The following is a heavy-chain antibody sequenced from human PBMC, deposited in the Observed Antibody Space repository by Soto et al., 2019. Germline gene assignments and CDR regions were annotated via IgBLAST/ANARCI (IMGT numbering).Heavy chain of an antibody. CDR3: ARAGRGYNI. Sequence: SVKVSWRASGGSFSYFGISWVRQAPGQGREWMGGIVPVFGRPNYAQRFRGRLTITADESKSTGDMEVSSLRSADTAADYCARAGRGYNIGGQGXQVTGAS. D-gene: IGHD5-12*01. J-gene: IGHJ4*02. CDR1: GGSFSYFG. V-gene: IGHV1-69*13. CDR2: IVPVFGRP.